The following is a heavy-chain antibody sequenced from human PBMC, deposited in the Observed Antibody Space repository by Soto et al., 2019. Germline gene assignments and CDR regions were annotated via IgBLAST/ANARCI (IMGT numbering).Heavy chain of an antibody. CDR2: INHSGST. D-gene: IGHD7-27*01. V-gene: IGHV4-34*01. Sequence: SETLSLTCAVYGGSFSGYYWSWIRQPPGKGLEWIGEINHSGSTNYNPSLKSRVTISVDTSKNLFSLKLSSVTAADTDVYYGARGLGTGDNYYFDYWGQGTLVTVSS. J-gene: IGHJ4*02. CDR3: ARGLGTGDNYYFDY. CDR1: GGSFSGYY.